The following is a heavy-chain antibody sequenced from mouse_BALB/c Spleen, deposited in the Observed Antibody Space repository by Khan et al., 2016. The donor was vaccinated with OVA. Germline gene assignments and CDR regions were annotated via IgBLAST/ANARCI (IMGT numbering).Heavy chain of an antibody. V-gene: IGHV9-4*02. CDR3: ARGGAAYYRNDGSAMEY. CDR2: INTHSGVP. D-gene: IGHD2-14*01. J-gene: IGHJ4*01. CDR1: GYTFTTAG. Sequence: QVQLQQSGPELKKPGETVRISCKASGYTFTTAGIQWVQKMPGKGLKWIGWINTHSGVPKYAEDFKGRFAFSLEISVSTAYLQITNLKNEDTATYFCARGGAAYYRNDGSAMEYWGQGTSVTVSS.